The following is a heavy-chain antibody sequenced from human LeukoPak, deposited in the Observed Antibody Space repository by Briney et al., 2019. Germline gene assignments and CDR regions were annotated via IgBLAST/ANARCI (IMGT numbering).Heavy chain of an antibody. D-gene: IGHD6-13*01. CDR3: ARALAAAGLTYGFDP. J-gene: IGHJ5*02. CDR1: GGSISSSSYY. CDR2: IYYSGSA. Sequence: KPSETLSLTCTVSGGSISSSSYYWGWIRQPPGKGLEWIGIIYYSGSAYYKPSLKSRVTISVDTSKNQFSLKLSSVTAADTAVYYCARALAAAGLTYGFDPWGQGTLVTVSS. V-gene: IGHV4-39*07.